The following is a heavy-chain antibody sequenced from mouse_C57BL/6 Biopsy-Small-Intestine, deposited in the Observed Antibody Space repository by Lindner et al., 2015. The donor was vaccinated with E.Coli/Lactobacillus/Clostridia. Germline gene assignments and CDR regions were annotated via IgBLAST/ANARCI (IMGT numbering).Heavy chain of an antibody. J-gene: IGHJ2*01. CDR2: ISSGGSYT. CDR3: ARGGSGYVFYYFDY. D-gene: IGHD3-2*02. CDR1: GFTFSSYG. Sequence: EVQLQESGGDLVKPGGSLKLSCAASGFTFSSYGMSWVRQTPDKRLEWVATISSGGSYTYYPDSVKGRFTISRDNAKNTLYLQMSSLKSEDTAMYYCARGGSGYVFYYFDYWGQGTTLTVSS. V-gene: IGHV5-6*01.